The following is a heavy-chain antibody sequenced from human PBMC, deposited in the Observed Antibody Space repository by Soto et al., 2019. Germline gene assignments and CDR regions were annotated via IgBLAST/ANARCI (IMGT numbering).Heavy chain of an antibody. V-gene: IGHV3-11*05. CDR1: GFTFSDYY. J-gene: IGHJ4*02. CDR2: ISSSSSYT. CDR3: ARDLGYYDSSGYRPE. Sequence: PGGSLRLSCAASGFTFSDYYMSWIRQAPGKGLEWVSYISSSSSYTNYADSVKGRFTISRDNAKNSLYLQMNSLRAEDTAVYYCARDLGYYDSSGYRPEWGQETLVTVSS. D-gene: IGHD3-22*01.